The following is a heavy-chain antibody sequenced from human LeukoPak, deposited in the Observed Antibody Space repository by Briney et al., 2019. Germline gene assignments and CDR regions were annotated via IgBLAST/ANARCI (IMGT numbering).Heavy chain of an antibody. CDR1: GGTFSSYA. CDR2: IIPILGIA. CDR3: ARGPYRGTIFGVVIGPFDY. Sequence: SVKVSCKASGGTFSSYAISWVRQAPGQGLEWMGRIIPILGIANYAQKFQGRVTITADKSTSTAYMELSSLRSEDTAVYYCARGPYRGTIFGVVIGPFDYWGQGTLVTVSS. J-gene: IGHJ4*02. D-gene: IGHD3-3*01. V-gene: IGHV1-69*04.